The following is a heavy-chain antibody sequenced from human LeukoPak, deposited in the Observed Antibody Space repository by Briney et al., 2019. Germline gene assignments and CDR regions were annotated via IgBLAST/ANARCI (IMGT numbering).Heavy chain of an antibody. CDR2: ISAYNGNT. CDR1: GYTFTSYG. Sequence: GASVKVSCKASGYTFTSYGISWVRQAPGQGLEWMGWISAYNGNTNYAQKLQGRVTLTRATSISTAYMELSRLTSDDTAVYYCARTWGTYYFDYWGQGTLVTVSS. J-gene: IGHJ4*01. V-gene: IGHV1-18*01. CDR3: ARTWGTYYFDY. D-gene: IGHD3-16*01.